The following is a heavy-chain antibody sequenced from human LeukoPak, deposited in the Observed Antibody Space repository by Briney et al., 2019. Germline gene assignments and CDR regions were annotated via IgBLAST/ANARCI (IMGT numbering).Heavy chain of an antibody. CDR1: GYTFTSYY. V-gene: IGHV1-46*01. CDR2: INPSGGST. D-gene: IGHD4-11*01. CDR3: ARDFGDDYSNPFDY. J-gene: IGHJ4*02. Sequence: ASVKVSCKASGYTFTSYYMHWVRQAPGQGLEWMGIINPSGGSTSYAQKFQGRVTITADESTSTAYMELSSLRSEDTAVYYCARDFGDDYSNPFDYWGQGTLVTVSS.